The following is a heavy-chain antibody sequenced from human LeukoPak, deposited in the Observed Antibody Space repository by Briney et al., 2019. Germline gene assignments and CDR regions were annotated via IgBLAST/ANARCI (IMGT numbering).Heavy chain of an antibody. V-gene: IGHV4-59*08. CDR1: GGSISTYY. D-gene: IGHD2-15*01. Sequence: PSDTLSLTCTVSGGSISTYYWSWIRQPPGNGLEWIGYIYYSGSTNYNPSLKNRVTISVDTSKNQFSLKLSSVTAADTAVYYCARQTVGYNISGRFDPWGQGTRVTVSS. CDR2: IYYSGST. CDR3: ARQTVGYNISGRFDP. J-gene: IGHJ5*02.